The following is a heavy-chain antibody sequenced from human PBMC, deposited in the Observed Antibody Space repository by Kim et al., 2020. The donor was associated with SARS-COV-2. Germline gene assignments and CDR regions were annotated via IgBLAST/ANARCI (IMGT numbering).Heavy chain of an antibody. J-gene: IGHJ4*02. CDR1: GGTFSSYA. V-gene: IGHV1-69*13. CDR2: IIPIFGTA. Sequence: SVKVSCKASGGTFSSYAISWVRQAPGQGLEWMGGIIPIFGTANYAQKFQGRVTITADESTSTAYMELSSLRSEDTAVYYCARLGWELRRGDDYWGQGTLVTVSS. D-gene: IGHD1-26*01. CDR3: ARLGWELRRGDDY.